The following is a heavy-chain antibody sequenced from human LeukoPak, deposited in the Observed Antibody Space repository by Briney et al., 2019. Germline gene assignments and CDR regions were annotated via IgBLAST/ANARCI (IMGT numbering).Heavy chain of an antibody. CDR3: ARGGSREPLWNWFDP. V-gene: IGHV4-59*01. D-gene: IGHD1-14*01. CDR1: GGSISSYY. J-gene: IGHJ5*02. Sequence: SETLSLTCTVSGGSISSYYWSWIRQPPGKGLEWIGYIYYSRSTNYNPSLKSRVTISVDTSKNQFSLKLSPVTAADTAVYYCARGGSREPLWNWFDPWGQGTLVTVSS. CDR2: IYYSRST.